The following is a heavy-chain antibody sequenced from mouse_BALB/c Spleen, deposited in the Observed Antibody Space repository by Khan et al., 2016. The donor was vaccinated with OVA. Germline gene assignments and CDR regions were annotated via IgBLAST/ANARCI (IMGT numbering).Heavy chain of an antibody. Sequence: VEPVESGGGLVQPGGSRKLSCAASGFTFSNFGMHWFRQAPEKGLEWVAYISSGSSTIYYADTVKGRFPLSRDNPKHTLFRQITSVRSEDTAMYDSTRDYYGSSYVDYWGQGTLVTVSA. CDR2: ISSGSSTI. CDR3: TRDYYGSSYVDY. D-gene: IGHD1-1*01. V-gene: IGHV5-17*02. CDR1: GFTFSNFG. J-gene: IGHJ3*01.